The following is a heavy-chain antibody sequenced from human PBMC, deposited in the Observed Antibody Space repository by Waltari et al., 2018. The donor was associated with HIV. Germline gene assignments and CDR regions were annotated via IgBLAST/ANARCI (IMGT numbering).Heavy chain of an antibody. J-gene: IGHJ6*02. CDR1: GGTFSSYA. V-gene: IGHV1-69*01. CDR2: IIPIFGTA. Sequence: QVQLVQSGAEVKKPGSSVKVSCKASGGTFSSYAISWVRKAPGQGLEWMGGIIPIFGTANYAQKFQGRVTITADESTSTAYMELSSLRSEDTAVYYCARRRVVISSLDYYYYGMDVWGQGTTVTVSS. CDR3: ARRRVVISSLDYYYYGMDV. D-gene: IGHD3-3*01.